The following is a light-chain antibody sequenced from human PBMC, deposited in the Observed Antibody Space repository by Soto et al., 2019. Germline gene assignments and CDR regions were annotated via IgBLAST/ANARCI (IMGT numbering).Light chain of an antibody. Sequence: EQVMTQSPAALSVSPGERATLSCRASQSVNSNLAWYQQKPGQAPRLLLYGASTRATGIPARFSGSASGTDFTLTFSCLQSGESAVDYCHQYNDWPLTFGGGTKVEVK. V-gene: IGKV3-15*01. CDR1: QSVNSN. CDR3: HQYNDWPLT. CDR2: GAS. J-gene: IGKJ4*01.